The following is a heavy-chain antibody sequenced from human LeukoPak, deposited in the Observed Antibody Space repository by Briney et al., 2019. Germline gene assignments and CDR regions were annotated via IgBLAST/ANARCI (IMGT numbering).Heavy chain of an antibody. CDR2: IYPGDSDT. D-gene: IGHD4-17*01. CDR3: ARRTDYVFDY. J-gene: IGHJ4*02. V-gene: IGHV5-51*01. Sequence: GESLKISGRGSGSTFTSYWIGWGRRLPGKGLEWMGIIYPGDSDTRYSPSFQGQVTISADKSISTAYLQWSSLKASDTAMYYCARRTDYVFDYWGQGTLVTVSS. CDR1: GSTFTSYW.